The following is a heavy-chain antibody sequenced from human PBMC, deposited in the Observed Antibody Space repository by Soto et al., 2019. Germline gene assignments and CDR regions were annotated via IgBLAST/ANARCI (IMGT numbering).Heavy chain of an antibody. V-gene: IGHV3-21*01. J-gene: IGHJ4*02. Sequence: PGGSLRLSCASSGFTFSSYSMNLVRQAPGKGLEWVSSISSSSSYIYYADSVKGRFTISRDNAKNSLYLQMNSLRAEDTDVYYCARYGSSPFDYWGQGTLVTVSS. CDR2: ISSSSSYI. CDR3: ARYGSSPFDY. D-gene: IGHD6-13*01. CDR1: GFTFSSYS.